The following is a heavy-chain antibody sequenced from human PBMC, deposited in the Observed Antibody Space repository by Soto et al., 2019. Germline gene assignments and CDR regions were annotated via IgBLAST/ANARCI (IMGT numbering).Heavy chain of an antibody. D-gene: IGHD2-2*01. J-gene: IGHJ5*02. CDR3: ARAGFQQETWFDP. Sequence: SVKVYCKASGYTLTELSMHWVRQAPGQGLEWMGGIIPIFGTANYAQKFQGRVTITADESTSTAYMELSSLRSEDTAVYYCARAGFQQETWFDPWGQGTLVTVS. CDR1: GYTLTELS. CDR2: IIPIFGTA. V-gene: IGHV1-69*13.